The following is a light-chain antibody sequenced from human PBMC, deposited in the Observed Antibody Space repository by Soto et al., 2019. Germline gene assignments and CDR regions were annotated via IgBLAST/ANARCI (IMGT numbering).Light chain of an antibody. V-gene: IGKV3-20*01. Sequence: EIVLTQSPGTLSLSPGERATLSCRASQSVSSTYVAWYQQKSGQAPRLLIYGASSRATGIPDRFSGSGSGTEFTLTIDSLQSDDFAVYLCQQYRNWPLTFGGGTKVDIK. CDR1: QSVSSTY. J-gene: IGKJ4*01. CDR2: GAS. CDR3: QQYRNWPLT.